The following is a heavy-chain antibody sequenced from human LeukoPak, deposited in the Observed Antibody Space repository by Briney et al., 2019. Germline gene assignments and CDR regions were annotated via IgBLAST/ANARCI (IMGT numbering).Heavy chain of an antibody. CDR3: ARDGTGDYVLDY. Sequence: ASVKVSCKASGYTFTSYGISWVRQAPGQGLEWMGWINPNSGGTNYAQKFQGRVTMTRDTSISTAYMELSRLRSDDTAVYYCARDGTGDYVLDYWGQGTLVTVSS. CDR2: INPNSGGT. D-gene: IGHD4-17*01. J-gene: IGHJ4*02. V-gene: IGHV1-2*02. CDR1: GYTFTSYG.